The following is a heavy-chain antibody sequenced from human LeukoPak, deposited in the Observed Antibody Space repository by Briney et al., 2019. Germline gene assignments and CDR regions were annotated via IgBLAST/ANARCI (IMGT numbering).Heavy chain of an antibody. V-gene: IGHV4-59*10. Sequence: SSETLSLTCAVYGGSFSGYYWSWIRQPAGKGLEWIGRIYTSGSTNYNPSLKSRVTMSVDTSKNQFSLKLSSVTAADTAVYYCARASLRYLALFDYWGQGTLSSSPQ. J-gene: IGHJ4*02. CDR3: ARASLRYLALFDY. D-gene: IGHD3-9*01. CDR2: IYTSGST. CDR1: GGSFSGYY.